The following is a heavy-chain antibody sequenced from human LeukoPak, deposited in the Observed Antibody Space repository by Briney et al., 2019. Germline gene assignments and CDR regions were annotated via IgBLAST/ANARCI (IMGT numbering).Heavy chain of an antibody. CDR2: IYHSGST. Sequence: SETMSLTCTVSGGSISSDAYYWGWIRQPPKKGLEWIGPIYHSGSTYLNPSLRSRLTISVDTSKNQFSLNLSSVTAADTAVYYCARLDGAWGYFDYWGQGTLVTVSS. D-gene: IGHD3-16*01. J-gene: IGHJ4*02. CDR3: ARLDGAWGYFDY. V-gene: IGHV4-39*01. CDR1: GGSISSDAYY.